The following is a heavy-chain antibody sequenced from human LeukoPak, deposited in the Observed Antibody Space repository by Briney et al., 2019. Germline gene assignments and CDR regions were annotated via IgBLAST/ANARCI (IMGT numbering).Heavy chain of an antibody. Sequence: GASVKVSCKASGYTFSSSDINWVRQATGQGLEWMGWMNPNSGNTGCAQKFQGRITMTRDNSISTAYMELSSLRSEDTAVYYCATYYYDSSGYRTPEYWGQGTLVTVSS. V-gene: IGHV1-8*01. CDR3: ATYYYDSSGYRTPEY. D-gene: IGHD3-22*01. CDR2: MNPNSGNT. J-gene: IGHJ4*02. CDR1: GYTFSSSD.